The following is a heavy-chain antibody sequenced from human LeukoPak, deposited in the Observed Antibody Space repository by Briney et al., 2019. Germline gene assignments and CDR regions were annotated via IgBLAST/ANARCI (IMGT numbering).Heavy chain of an antibody. V-gene: IGHV5-51*01. CDR2: IYPGDSDT. CDR1: GYSFTSYW. CDR3: ASKGYCSSTSCYDAFDI. Sequence: GESLKISCKGSGYSFTSYWIGWARQMPGKGLEWMGIIYPGDSDTRYSPSFQGQVTISADKSISTAYLQWSSLKASDTAMYYCASKGYCSSTSCYDAFDIWGQGTMVTVSS. J-gene: IGHJ3*02. D-gene: IGHD2-2*01.